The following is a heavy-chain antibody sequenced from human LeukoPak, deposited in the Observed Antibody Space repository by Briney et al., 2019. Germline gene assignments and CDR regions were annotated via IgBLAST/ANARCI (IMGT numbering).Heavy chain of an antibody. J-gene: IGHJ4*02. CDR2: IYYSGST. V-gene: IGHV4-59*01. CDR3: ARMVSLDY. Sequence: PSETLSLTCTVSGGSISSYYWSWIRQPPGKGLEWSGYIYYSGSTNYNPSLKSRVTISVDTSKNQFSLKLSSVTAADTAVYYCARMVSLDYWGQGTLVTVSS. CDR1: GGSISSYY. D-gene: IGHD5-18*01.